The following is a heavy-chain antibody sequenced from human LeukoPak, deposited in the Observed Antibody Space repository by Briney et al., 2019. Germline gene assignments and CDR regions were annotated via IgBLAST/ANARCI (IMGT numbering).Heavy chain of an antibody. V-gene: IGHV1-2*02. D-gene: IGHD3-22*01. CDR3: ARVGDYYDSSGYPPFDY. CDR1: GYIFTNYY. Sequence: ASVKVSCKASGYIFTNYYMHWVRQAPGQGLEWMGWINPNRGDTNYAQKFQGRVTMTRDTSISTAYMELSRLRSDDTAVYYCARVGDYYDSSGYPPFDYWGQGTLVTVSS. J-gene: IGHJ4*02. CDR2: INPNRGDT.